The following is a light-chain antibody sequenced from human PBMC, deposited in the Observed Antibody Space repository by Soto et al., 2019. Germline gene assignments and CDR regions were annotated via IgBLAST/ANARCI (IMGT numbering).Light chain of an antibody. CDR1: SSDIGAYHY. J-gene: IGLJ3*02. CDR2: DVS. V-gene: IGLV2-8*01. Sequence: QSALTQPPSASGSHGQSVTISCTGTSSDIGAYHYVSWYQQHPGKAPKLLIHDVSQRPSGIPDRFSGSKSGNTASLTVSVLPDDDEEDYCCRSSSGHSTWVFGGGTKLTVL. CDR3: RSSSGHSTWV.